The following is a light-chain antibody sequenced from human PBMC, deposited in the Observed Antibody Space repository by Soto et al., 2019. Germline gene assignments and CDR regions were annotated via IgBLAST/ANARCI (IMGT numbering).Light chain of an antibody. V-gene: IGKV3-20*01. Sequence: EIVLTQSPGTLSLSPGERATISCRASQSVSSSYLAWYQQKPGQAPRLLIYGASSRATGIPDRFSGSGSGTDFTLTISRLEPEDFAVYYCQQYCSSPSFGQGTKLEIK. CDR1: QSVSSSY. CDR3: QQYCSSPS. CDR2: GAS. J-gene: IGKJ2*01.